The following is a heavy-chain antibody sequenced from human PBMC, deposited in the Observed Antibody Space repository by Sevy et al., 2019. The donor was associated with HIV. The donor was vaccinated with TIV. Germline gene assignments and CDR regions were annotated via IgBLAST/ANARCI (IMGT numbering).Heavy chain of an antibody. V-gene: IGHV6-1*01. D-gene: IGHD1-20*01. CDR2: TFYRSTWFV. CDR3: ARDGLTYGGLDV. J-gene: IGHJ6*02. Sequence: QSQTLSLTCAISGDSVSSNSAAWNWVRQSPSRGLEWRGRTFYRSTWFVDYAASVKSRIIISRDTSKNQVSLQLKSVTPEDTAMYFCARDGLTYGGLDVWGQGTTVTVSS. CDR1: GDSVSSNSAA.